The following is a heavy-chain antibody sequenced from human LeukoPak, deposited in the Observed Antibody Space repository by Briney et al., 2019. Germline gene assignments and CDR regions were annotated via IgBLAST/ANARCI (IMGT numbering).Heavy chain of an antibody. CDR1: GGTFSSYA. CDR3: ARGGRRNYYDSSGSPGD. CDR2: IIPIFGTA. Sequence: SVKVSCKASGGTFSSYAISWVRQAPGQGLEWMGGIIPIFGTANYAQKFQGRVTITADKSTSTAYMELSSLRSEDTAVYYCARGGRRNYYDSSGSPGDWGQGTLVTVSS. V-gene: IGHV1-69*06. D-gene: IGHD3-22*01. J-gene: IGHJ4*02.